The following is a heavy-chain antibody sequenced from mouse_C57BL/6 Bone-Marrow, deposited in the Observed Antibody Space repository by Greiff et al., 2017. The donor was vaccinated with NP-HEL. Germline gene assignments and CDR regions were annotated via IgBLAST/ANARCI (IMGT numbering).Heavy chain of an antibody. D-gene: IGHD1-1*01. CDR2: IDPENGDT. CDR3: TTWGFFDTTGGY. V-gene: IGHV14-4*01. Sequence: EVQRVESGAELVRPGASVKLSCTASGFNIKDDYMHWVKQRPEQGLEWIGWIDPENGDTEYASKFQGKATITADTSSNTAYLQLSSLTSEDTAVYYCTTWGFFDTTGGYWGQGTSVTVSS. CDR1: GFNIKDDY. J-gene: IGHJ4*01.